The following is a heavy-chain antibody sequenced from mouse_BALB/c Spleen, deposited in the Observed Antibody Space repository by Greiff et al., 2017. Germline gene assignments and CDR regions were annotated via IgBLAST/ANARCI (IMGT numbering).Heavy chain of an antibody. D-gene: IGHD2-4*01. Sequence: DVKLQESGPGLVKPSQSLSLTCSVTGYSITSGYYWNWIRQFPGNKLEWMGYISYDGSNNYNPSLKNRISITRDTSKNQFFLKLNSVTTEDTATYYCARDGDYGDAMDYWGQGTSVTVSS. J-gene: IGHJ4*01. CDR2: ISYDGSN. CDR1: GYSITSGYY. CDR3: ARDGDYGDAMDY. V-gene: IGHV3-6*02.